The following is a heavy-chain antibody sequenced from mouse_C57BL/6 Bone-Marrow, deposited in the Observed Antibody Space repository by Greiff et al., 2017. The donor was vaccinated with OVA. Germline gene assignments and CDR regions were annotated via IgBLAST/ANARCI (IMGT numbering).Heavy chain of an antibody. CDR1: GYAFSSYW. V-gene: IGHV1-80*01. CDR3: ARSFYYGFAY. Sequence: QVQLQQSGAELVKPGASVKISCKASGYAFSSYWMNWVKQRPGKGLEWIGQIYPGDGDTNYNGKFKAKATLTVDKSSSTAYMELRSLTSEDTAVYYCARSFYYGFAYWGQGTLVTVSA. D-gene: IGHD1-1*01. CDR2: IYPGDGDT. J-gene: IGHJ3*01.